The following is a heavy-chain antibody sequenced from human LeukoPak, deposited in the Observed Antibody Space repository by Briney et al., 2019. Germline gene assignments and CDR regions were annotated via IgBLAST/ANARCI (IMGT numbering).Heavy chain of an antibody. V-gene: IGHV7-4-1*02. J-gene: IGHJ3*02. D-gene: IGHD2-8*02. CDR3: AAKIAWWALDI. CDR2: INTNTGNP. Sequence: ASVKVSCKASGYTFTSYAMNWVRQAPGQGLEWMGWINTNTGNPTYTQGFTGRFVFSLDTSVSTAYLQISSLKAEDTAVYYCAAKIAWWALDIWGQGTMVTVSS. CDR1: GYTFTSYA.